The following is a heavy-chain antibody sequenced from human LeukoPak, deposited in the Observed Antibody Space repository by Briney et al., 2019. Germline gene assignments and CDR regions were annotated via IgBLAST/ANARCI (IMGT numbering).Heavy chain of an antibody. CDR2: INPNSGGT. J-gene: IGHJ4*02. D-gene: IGHD2-2*01. Sequence: ASVKVSCKASGYTFTGYYMHWVRQAPGQGLEWMGWINPNSGGTNYAQKFQGRVTMTRDTSISTAYMELGSLRSDDTAVYYCARCYCSTTSCYYFDLWGQGTLVTVSS. CDR1: GYTFTGYY. CDR3: ARCYCSTTSCYYFDL. V-gene: IGHV1-2*02.